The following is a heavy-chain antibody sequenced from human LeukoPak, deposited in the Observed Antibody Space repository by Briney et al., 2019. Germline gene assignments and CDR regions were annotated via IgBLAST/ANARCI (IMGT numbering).Heavy chain of an antibody. CDR1: GFTFSSYA. J-gene: IGHJ6*03. V-gene: IGHV3-23*01. D-gene: IGHD3-10*01. Sequence: GGSLRLSCAASGFTFSSYAMSWVRQAPGKGLERVSASSGSGVNTYYADSVKGRFTISRDNSKNTLFLHMNSLRAEDTAIYYCAKSGGSGNWRHYYTDVCGKGTTVTVSS. CDR3: AKSGGSGNWRHYYTDV. CDR2: SSGSGVNT.